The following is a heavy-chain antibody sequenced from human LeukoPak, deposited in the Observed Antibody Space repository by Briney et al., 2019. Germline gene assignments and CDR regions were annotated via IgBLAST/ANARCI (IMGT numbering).Heavy chain of an antibody. CDR1: GFTFSGSA. J-gene: IGHJ5*02. V-gene: IGHV3-73*01. CDR2: IRSKANSYAT. D-gene: IGHD3-10*01. CDR3: ARTLYGSGANWFDP. Sequence: GGSLRLSCAASGFTFSGSAMHWVRQASGKGLEWVGCIRSKANSYATAYAASVKGRFTISRDDSKNTAYLQMNSLKTEDTAVYHCARTLYGSGANWFDPWGQGTLVTVSS.